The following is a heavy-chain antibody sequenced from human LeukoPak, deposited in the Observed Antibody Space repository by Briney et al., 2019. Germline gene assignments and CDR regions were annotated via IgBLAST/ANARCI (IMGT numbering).Heavy chain of an antibody. CDR2: IYTSGST. V-gene: IGHV4-61*02. J-gene: IGHJ4*02. D-gene: IGHD4-11*01. Sequence: PSQTLSLTCTVSGGSISSGSYYWSWIRQPAGKGLEWIGRIYTSGSTNYNPSLKSRVTISVDTSKNQFSLKLSSVTAADTAVYCCARMTTVTPFDYWGQGTLVTVSS. CDR1: GGSISSGSYY. CDR3: ARMTTVTPFDY.